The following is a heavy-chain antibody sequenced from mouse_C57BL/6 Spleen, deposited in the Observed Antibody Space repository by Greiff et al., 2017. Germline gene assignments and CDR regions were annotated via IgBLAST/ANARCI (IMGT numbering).Heavy chain of an antibody. CDR2: INPGRGGT. D-gene: IGHD1-1*01. J-gene: IGHJ2*01. V-gene: IGHV1-54*01. CDR1: GYAFTNYL. CDR3: ARDRVLVYYYGSSPYYFDY. Sequence: VQLQQSGAELVRPGTSVKVSCKASGYAFTNYLIEWVKQRPGQGLAWIGVINPGRGGTNYNEKFKGKAPLTADKSSSTAYMQLSSLTSEDSAVYFCARDRVLVYYYGSSPYYFDYWGQGTTLTVSS.